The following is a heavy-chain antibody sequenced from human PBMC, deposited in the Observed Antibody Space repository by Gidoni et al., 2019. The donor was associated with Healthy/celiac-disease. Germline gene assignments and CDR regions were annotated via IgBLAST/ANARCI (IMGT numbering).Heavy chain of an antibody. V-gene: IGHV3-21*01. CDR3: ARDQGTRDIVLIRDYYYYGMDV. CDR2: ISSSSSYI. Sequence: EVQLVESGGGLVKPGGSLRLSCAASGVTFSSYSMNWVRQAPGKGLEWVDSISSSSSYIYYADSVKGRFTISRDNAKNSLYLQMNSLRAEDTAVYYCARDQGTRDIVLIRDYYYYGMDVWGQGTTVTVSS. J-gene: IGHJ6*02. D-gene: IGHD2-8*01. CDR1: GVTFSSYS.